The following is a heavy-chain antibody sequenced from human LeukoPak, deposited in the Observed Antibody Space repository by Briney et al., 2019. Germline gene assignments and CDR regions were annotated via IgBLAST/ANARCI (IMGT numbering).Heavy chain of an antibody. V-gene: IGHV1-2*02. CDR3: ARDSYGGNWSLGY. D-gene: IGHD4-23*01. CDR2: VNPNSGGT. Sequence: ASVKLSCKASGFTFTGYYIHWVRQAPGQGLEWMGWVNPNSGGTNYAQMFQGRVTMTRDTSINTAYMELSGLRSDDTAVYYCARDSYGGNWSLGYWGQGTLVTVPS. CDR1: GFTFTGYY. J-gene: IGHJ4*02.